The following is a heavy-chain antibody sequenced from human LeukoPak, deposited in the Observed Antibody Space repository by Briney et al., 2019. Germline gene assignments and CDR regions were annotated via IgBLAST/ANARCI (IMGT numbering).Heavy chain of an antibody. J-gene: IGHJ4*02. CDR1: GFTFSSYA. D-gene: IGHD1-26*01. CDR3: AKDLYSARDIIVGAPGFDY. V-gene: IGHV3-23*01. CDR2: ISGSGGST. Sequence: GGSLRLSCAASGFTFSSYAMSWVRQAPGKGLEWVSAISGSGGSTYYADSVKGRFTISRDSSKNTLYLQMNSLRAEDTAVYYCAKDLYSARDIIVGAPGFDYWGQGTLVTVSS.